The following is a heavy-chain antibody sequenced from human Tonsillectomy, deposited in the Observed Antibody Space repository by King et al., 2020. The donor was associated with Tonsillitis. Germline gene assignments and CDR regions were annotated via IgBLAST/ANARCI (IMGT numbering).Heavy chain of an antibody. D-gene: IGHD2-8*01. V-gene: IGHV3-30-3*01. CDR3: AEATPEVMGFYYFDN. Sequence: VQLVESGGGVVQPGRSLRLSCAASGFTFSSYAIHWVRQAPGKGLEWVAIISYDGSNKYYADSVKGRFTISRDNSKNTLYLQMNSLRAEDTAVYYCAEATPEVMGFYYFDNWGQGTLVTVSS. CDR2: ISYDGSNK. J-gene: IGHJ4*02. CDR1: GFTFSSYA.